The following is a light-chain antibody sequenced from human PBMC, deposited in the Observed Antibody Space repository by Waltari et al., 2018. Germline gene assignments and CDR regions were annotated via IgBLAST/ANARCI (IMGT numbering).Light chain of an antibody. V-gene: IGKV1-5*03. CDR3: QQYNYYPVT. Sequence: DIQVTQSPSTRSASVGDRVTIACRASQSIDTWLAWYQQKPGKAHKLLSYKASHLESGVPLRFSGSGSGTEFTLTINSLQPDDFATYYCQQYNYYPVTYGQGTKLEI. J-gene: IGKJ2*01. CDR1: QSIDTW. CDR2: KAS.